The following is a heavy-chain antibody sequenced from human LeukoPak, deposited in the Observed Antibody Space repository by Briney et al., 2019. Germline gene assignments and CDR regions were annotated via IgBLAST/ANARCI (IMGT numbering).Heavy chain of an antibody. D-gene: IGHD4/OR15-4a*01. Sequence: GGSLRLSCTASGFTFDDYAMHWVRQAPGKGLEWVSGISWNSGNIDYADSVKGRFTISRDNAKNSLYLQMNSLRAEDTAVYYCARVHGAYPFDYWGQGTLVTVSS. J-gene: IGHJ4*02. CDR2: ISWNSGNI. CDR1: GFTFDDYA. CDR3: ARVHGAYPFDY. V-gene: IGHV3-9*01.